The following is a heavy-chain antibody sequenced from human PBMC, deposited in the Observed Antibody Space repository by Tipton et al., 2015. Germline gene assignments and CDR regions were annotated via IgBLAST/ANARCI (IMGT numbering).Heavy chain of an antibody. V-gene: IGHV4-34*01. CDR1: GGSFSGFY. CDR3: ARVRGAARADY. CDR2: INHSGST. Sequence: TLSLTCAVYGGSFSGFYWCWIRQPPPKGLEWIGEINHSGSTKYNPNLKSRVTMTVDTSKNQFSLKLNSVTAADTAVYYCARVRGAARADYWGQGTLVTVSS. D-gene: IGHD6-6*01. J-gene: IGHJ4*02.